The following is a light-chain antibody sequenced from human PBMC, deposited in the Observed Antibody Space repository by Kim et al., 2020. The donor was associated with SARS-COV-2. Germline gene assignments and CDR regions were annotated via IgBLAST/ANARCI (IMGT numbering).Light chain of an antibody. CDR1: QSVSRN. V-gene: IGKV3-15*01. CDR2: DAS. J-gene: IGKJ2*01. CDR3: QQYDHWPYT. Sequence: SVSPGDRVTLSCRASQSVSRNLAWYQQKPGQAPRLLISDASTRATGVPASFSGSGSGTEFSFTISSLQSEDFAVYYCQQYDHWPYTFGQGTKLEI.